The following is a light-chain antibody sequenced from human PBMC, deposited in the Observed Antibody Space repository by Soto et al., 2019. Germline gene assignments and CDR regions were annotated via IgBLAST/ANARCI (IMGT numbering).Light chain of an antibody. CDR3: QQYGTSPRT. CDR1: QSVSSY. CDR2: DAS. V-gene: IGKV3-11*01. J-gene: IGKJ2*01. Sequence: EIVLTQSPATLSLSPGERATLSCRASQSVSSYLAWYQQKPGQAPRLLIYDASNRATGTPARFSGSGSGTDFTLTISSLEPEDFAVYYCQQYGTSPRTFGQGTKLEIK.